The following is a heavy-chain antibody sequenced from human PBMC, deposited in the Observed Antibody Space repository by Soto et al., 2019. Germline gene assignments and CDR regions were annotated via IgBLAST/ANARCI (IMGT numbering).Heavy chain of an antibody. J-gene: IGHJ6*03. D-gene: IGHD4-4*01. CDR1: GFTFEDYA. Sequence: EVQLVESGGGLVQSGRSLRLSCAASGFTFEDYAMHWVRQVPGKGLEWVSGISWNSNSVGYADSVMGRFTISRDNAKNSLYLQMNSLRDEDTALYYCAKDHSFYYQYMYVWGRGTTVTVSS. CDR3: AKDHSFYYQYMYV. V-gene: IGHV3-9*01. CDR2: ISWNSNSV.